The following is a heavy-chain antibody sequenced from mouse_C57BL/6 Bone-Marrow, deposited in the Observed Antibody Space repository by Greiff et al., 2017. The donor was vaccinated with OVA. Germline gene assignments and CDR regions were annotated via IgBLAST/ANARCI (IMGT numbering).Heavy chain of an antibody. CDR1: GYTFTSYW. V-gene: IGHV1-55*01. Sequence: VQLQQPGAELVKPGASVKMSCKASGYTFTSYWITWVKQRPGQGLEWIGDIYPGSGSTNYNEKFKSKATLTADTSSSTAYMQLSSLTSEDSAVYYCARGYYGSSWYFDVWGTGTAVTVTA. J-gene: IGHJ1*03. CDR2: IYPGSGST. D-gene: IGHD1-1*01. CDR3: ARGYYGSSWYFDV.